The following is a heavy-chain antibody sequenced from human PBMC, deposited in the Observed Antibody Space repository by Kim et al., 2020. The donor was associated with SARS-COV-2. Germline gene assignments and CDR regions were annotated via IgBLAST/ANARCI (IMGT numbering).Heavy chain of an antibody. CDR2: ISTKAKSHAT. CDR3: TSLTATGETY. Sequence: GGSLRLSCAASGFTFSGSNIHWVRQASGKGLDWVGRISTKAKSHATAYGASVKGRFTISRDDSKNTAYLQMNNLRAKDTAVYYCTSLTATGETYWGRGTLVTVSS. CDR1: GFTFSGSN. V-gene: IGHV3-73*01. D-gene: IGHD1-1*01. J-gene: IGHJ4*02.